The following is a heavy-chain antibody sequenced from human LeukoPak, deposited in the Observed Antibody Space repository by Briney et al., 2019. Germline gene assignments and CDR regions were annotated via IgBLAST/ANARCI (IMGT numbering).Heavy chain of an antibody. CDR1: GYTFTDYW. D-gene: IGHD6-19*01. CDR2: IYPGDSDT. CDR3: ARGGQGWRDFYY. V-gene: IGHV5-51*01. Sequence: GESLKISWKGSGYTFTDYWIGWVRQMPGKGLEWMGIIYPGDSDTRYSPSFQGQATISVDKSISTAFLQWSSLKASDTATYYCARGGQGWRDFYYWGQGTLVTVSS. J-gene: IGHJ4*02.